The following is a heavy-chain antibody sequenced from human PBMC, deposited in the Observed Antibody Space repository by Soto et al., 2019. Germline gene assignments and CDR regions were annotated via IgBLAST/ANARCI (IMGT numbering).Heavy chain of an antibody. CDR3: ARATIRLHGGFDY. Sequence: EVQLVESGGGLVQPGGSRRLSCAASGFTFSSYSMTWVRQAPGKGLEGVSYISSSSSTIYYADSVKGRFTISRDNAKNSLYLQMNSLRDEDTAVYYCARATIRLHGGFDYWGQGTLVTVSS. CDR1: GFTFSSYS. CDR2: ISSSSSTI. J-gene: IGHJ4*02. D-gene: IGHD3-16*01. V-gene: IGHV3-48*02.